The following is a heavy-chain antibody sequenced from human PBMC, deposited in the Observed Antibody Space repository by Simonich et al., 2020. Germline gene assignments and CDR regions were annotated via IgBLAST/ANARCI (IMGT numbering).Heavy chain of an antibody. CDR2: INPKRGGT. CDR3: ARGALTGDYYYMDV. V-gene: IGHV1-2*02. D-gene: IGHD7-27*01. CDR1: GYTFTGYY. Sequence: QVQLVQSGAEVKKPGASVKVSCKASGYTFTGYYMHWGRQAPGQGREWMGWINPKRGGTNYAQKFQGRVTMTRDTSISTAYMELSRLRSDDTAVYYCARGALTGDYYYMDVWGKGTTVTVSS. J-gene: IGHJ6*03.